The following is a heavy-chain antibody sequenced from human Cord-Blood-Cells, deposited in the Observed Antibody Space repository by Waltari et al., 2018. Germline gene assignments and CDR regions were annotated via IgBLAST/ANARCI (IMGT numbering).Heavy chain of an antibody. CDR1: GGPFSSYA. D-gene: IGHD2-2*01. V-gene: IGHV1-69*04. J-gene: IGHJ6*03. CDR2: IIPILGIA. CDR3: AREGYCSSTSCPYYYYYMDV. Sequence: QVQLVQSGAEVKKPGSSVKVSCKASGGPFSSYAISWVRQAPGQGLEWMGGIIPILGIANYAQKFQGRVTITADESTSTAYMELSSLRSEDTAVYYCAREGYCSSTSCPYYYYYMDVWGKGTTVTVSS.